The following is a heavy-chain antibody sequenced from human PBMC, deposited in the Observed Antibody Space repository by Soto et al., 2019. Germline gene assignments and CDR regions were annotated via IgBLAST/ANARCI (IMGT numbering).Heavy chain of an antibody. D-gene: IGHD5-12*01. CDR3: ARDIVQEYSGYDKAFDI. V-gene: IGHV1-69*04. Sequence: GASVKVSCKASGGTFSSYTISWVRQAPGQGLEWMGRIIPILGIANYAQKFQGRVTITADKSTSTAYMELSSLRSEDTAVYYCARDIVQEYSGYDKAFDIWGQGTMVTVSS. CDR2: IIPILGIA. J-gene: IGHJ3*02. CDR1: GGTFSSYT.